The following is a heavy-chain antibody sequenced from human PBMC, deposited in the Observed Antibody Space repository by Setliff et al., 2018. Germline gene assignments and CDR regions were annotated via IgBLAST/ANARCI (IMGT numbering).Heavy chain of an antibody. CDR2: IRSKAYGGTT. Sequence: PGGSLRLSCAASGFTFSSYSMSWVRQAPGKGLEWVGFIRSKAYGGTTEYAASVKGRFTISRDDSKSIAYLQMNSLKTEDTAVYYCTRGVAPDYYYYGMDVWGQGTTVTVSS. D-gene: IGHD2-15*01. J-gene: IGHJ6*02. V-gene: IGHV3-49*04. CDR3: TRGVAPDYYYYGMDV. CDR1: GFTFSSYS.